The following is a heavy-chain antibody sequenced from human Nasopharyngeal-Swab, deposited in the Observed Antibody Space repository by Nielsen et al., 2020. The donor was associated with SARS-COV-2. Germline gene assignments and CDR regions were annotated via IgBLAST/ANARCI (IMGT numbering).Heavy chain of an antibody. D-gene: IGHD5-18*01. J-gene: IGHJ6*02. Sequence: GGSLRLSCAASGFTFSSYDMHWVRQATGKSLEWVSVIGTAGDTYYPSSVKGRFTISRENAKNSLYLQMNSLSAGDTAVYYCARVDNSYGYYYYYGMDVWGQGTTVTVSS. CDR3: ARVDNSYGYYYYYGMDV. V-gene: IGHV3-13*01. CDR2: IGTAGDT. CDR1: GFTFSSYD.